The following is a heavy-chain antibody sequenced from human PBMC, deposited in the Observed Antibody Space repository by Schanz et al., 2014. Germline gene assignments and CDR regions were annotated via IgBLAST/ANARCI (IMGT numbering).Heavy chain of an antibody. J-gene: IGHJ5*02. CDR3: ARAEGDIWADSYSRLDP. CDR2: ISVYNHNK. V-gene: IGHV1-18*01. Sequence: QVQLVQSGAEVKKPGASVRVSCKASGYTFTTYAMSWVRQAPGQGLEWMGWISVYNHNKEYDQKFQGRVTMTTDTSTSTPYMALTDLRSDDTAVYYCARAEGDIWADSYSRLDPWGQGTLVTVSS. CDR1: GYTFTTYA. D-gene: IGHD2-21*02.